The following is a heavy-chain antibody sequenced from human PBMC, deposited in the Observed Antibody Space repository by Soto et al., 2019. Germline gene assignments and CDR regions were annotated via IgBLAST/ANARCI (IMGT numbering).Heavy chain of an antibody. CDR2: IYYSGST. CDR3: VAQWLVHRNWFDP. V-gene: IGHV4-39*01. J-gene: IGHJ5*02. Sequence: PSETLSLTYTVSGGSIRSSSDYWGWIRQPPGKGLEWIGSIYYSGSTYYNPSLKSRVTISVDTSKNQFSLKLSSVTAADTAVYYCVAQWLVHRNWFDPWGQGTLVTVSS. CDR1: GGSIRSSSDY. D-gene: IGHD6-19*01.